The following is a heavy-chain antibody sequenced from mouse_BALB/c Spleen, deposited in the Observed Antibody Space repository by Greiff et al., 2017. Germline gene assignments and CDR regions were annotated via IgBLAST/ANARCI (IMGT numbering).Heavy chain of an antibody. CDR2: INPSNGGT. CDR1: GYTFTSYY. V-gene: IGHV1S81*02. Sequence: QVHVKQSGAELVKPGASVKLSCKASGYTFTSYYMYWVKQRPGQGLEWIGEINPSNGGTNFNEKFKSKATLTVDKSSSTAYMQLSSLTSEDSAVYYCTRGGLTDAMDYWGQGTSVTVSS. CDR3: TRGGLTDAMDY. J-gene: IGHJ4*01. D-gene: IGHD4-1*01.